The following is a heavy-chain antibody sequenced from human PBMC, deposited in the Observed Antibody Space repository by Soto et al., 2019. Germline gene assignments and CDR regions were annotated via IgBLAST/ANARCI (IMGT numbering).Heavy chain of an antibody. CDR1: GDSVSSNTAS. D-gene: IGHD5-12*01. CDR2: TYFRSKWYN. CDR3: AKGDNLGPKTGYAFDP. J-gene: IGHJ5*02. Sequence: SPTLSLTCAISGDSVSSNTASWKCIRHSASRCLEWLGRTYFRSKWYNDYAVSVKSRIIINPDTSNNQFSLQLNSVTPEDTTVYFCAKGDNLGPKTGYAFDPWGQGIMVTVSS. V-gene: IGHV6-1*01.